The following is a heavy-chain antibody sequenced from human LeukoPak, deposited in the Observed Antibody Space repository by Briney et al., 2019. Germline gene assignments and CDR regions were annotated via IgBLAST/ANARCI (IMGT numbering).Heavy chain of an antibody. V-gene: IGHV1-2*02. CDR1: GYTFTGYY. CDR3: ARDQDSGSGYYYSLGYFQH. D-gene: IGHD3-22*01. J-gene: IGHJ1*01. Sequence: ASVKVSCKASGYTFTGYYMHWVRQAPRQGLEWMGWINPNSGGTNYAQKFQGRVTMTRDTSISTAYMELSRLRSDDTAVYYCARDQDSGSGYYYSLGYFQHWGQGTLVTVSS. CDR2: INPNSGGT.